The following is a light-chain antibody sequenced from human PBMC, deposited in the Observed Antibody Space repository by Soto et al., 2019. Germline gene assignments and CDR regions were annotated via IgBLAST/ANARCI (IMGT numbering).Light chain of an antibody. CDR1: QSISTY. V-gene: IGKV1-39*01. CDR3: QESFSTPRAT. CDR2: AAS. Sequence: DIQMTQSPSSMSASVGDRVTITCRTSQSISTYLNWYQQKPGKAPKLLIYAASSLQSEVPSRFSGSGSGTEFTLTITSLQPEDFATYYCQESFSTPRATFGPGTTVDIK. J-gene: IGKJ3*01.